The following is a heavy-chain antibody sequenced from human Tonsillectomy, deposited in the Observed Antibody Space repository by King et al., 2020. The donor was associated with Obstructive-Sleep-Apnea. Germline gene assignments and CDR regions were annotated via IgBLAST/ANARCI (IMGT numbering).Heavy chain of an antibody. CDR1: GFTFSSYS. D-gene: IGHD1-26*01. Sequence: VQLVESGGGLVQPGGSLRLSCAASGFTFSSYSMNWVRQAPGKGLEWVSYISSSSSTIYYADSVKGRFTISRDNAKNSLYLQMNSLRAEDTAVYYCARDLPYSGSYVRVDPWGQGTLVTVSS. V-gene: IGHV3-48*04. CDR3: ARDLPYSGSYVRVDP. J-gene: IGHJ5*02. CDR2: ISSSSSTI.